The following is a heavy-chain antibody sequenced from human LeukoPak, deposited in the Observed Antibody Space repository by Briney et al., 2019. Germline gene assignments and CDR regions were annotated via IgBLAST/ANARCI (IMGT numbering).Heavy chain of an antibody. CDR2: ISYDGSNK. CDR3: AKVPIRAVEIDY. V-gene: IGHV3-30-3*01. J-gene: IGHJ4*02. Sequence: GRSLRLSRAASGFTFSSYAMHWVRQAPGKGLEWVAVISYDGSNKYYADSVKGRFTISRDNSKNTLYLQMNSLRAENTAVYYCAKVPIRAVEIDYWGQGTLVTVSS. D-gene: IGHD6-19*01. CDR1: GFTFSSYA.